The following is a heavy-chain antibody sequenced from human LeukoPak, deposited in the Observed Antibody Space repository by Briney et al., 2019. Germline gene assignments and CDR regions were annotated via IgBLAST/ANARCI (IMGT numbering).Heavy chain of an antibody. D-gene: IGHD5-24*01. J-gene: IGHJ4*02. CDR2: IHYSGSA. V-gene: IGHV4-59*12. CDR1: GGSISSYY. Sequence: PSETLSLTCIVSGGSISSYYWSWIRQFPGKGLEWIGYIHYSGSANYNPSLKSRVTMSVDTSKNQFSLKLSSVTAADTAVYYCARAPRDGYNYLFDYWGQGTLVTVSS. CDR3: ARAPRDGYNYLFDY.